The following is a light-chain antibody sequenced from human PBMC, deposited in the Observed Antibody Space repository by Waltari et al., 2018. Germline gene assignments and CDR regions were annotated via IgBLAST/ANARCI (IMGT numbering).Light chain of an antibody. CDR2: RNV. CDR1: SSNIGNNY. CDR3: ATWDDSLSRVV. Sequence: QSVLTQPPSASGTPGQRVTISCSGSSSNIGNNYVYWYQQVQGTAPKLLIYRNVHPPPGVPDRLSGSKSGSSASLGISGLRCEDETYYYCATWDDSLSRVVFGGGTKVTVL. J-gene: IGLJ2*01. V-gene: IGLV1-47*01.